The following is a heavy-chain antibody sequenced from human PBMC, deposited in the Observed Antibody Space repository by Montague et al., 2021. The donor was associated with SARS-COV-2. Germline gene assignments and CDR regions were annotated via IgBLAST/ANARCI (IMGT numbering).Heavy chain of an antibody. CDR2: VYISGST. J-gene: IGHJ5*01. D-gene: IGHD3-10*01. CDR1: GDSINNVNYL. V-gene: IGHV4-61*02. CDR3: ARVSGYGSGSSFNWFDS. Sequence: TLSLTCSVFGDSINNVNYLWSWIRQPAGKGLDWIGRVYISGSTDYNPYLKSRVTMLLDKSANELTLQVTSVTAADTAVYYCARVSGYGSGSSFNWFDSWGQGIVVTVSS.